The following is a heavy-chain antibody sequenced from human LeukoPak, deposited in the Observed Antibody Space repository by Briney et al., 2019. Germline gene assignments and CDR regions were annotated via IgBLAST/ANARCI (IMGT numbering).Heavy chain of an antibody. D-gene: IGHD6-13*01. CDR2: IYTSGST. Sequence: SETLSLTCTVSGGSISGGSYYWSWIRQPAGKGLEWSGRIYTSGSTNYNPSLKSRVTISVDTSKNQFSLKLSSVTAADTAVYYCARVGSSSWYNYYYYYMDVWGKGTKVTVSS. CDR1: GGSISGGSYY. CDR3: ARVGSSSWYNYYYYYMDV. J-gene: IGHJ6*03. V-gene: IGHV4-61*02.